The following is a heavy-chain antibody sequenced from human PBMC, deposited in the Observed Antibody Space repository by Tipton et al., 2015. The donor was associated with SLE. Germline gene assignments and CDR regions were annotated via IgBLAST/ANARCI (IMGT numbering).Heavy chain of an antibody. CDR3: TKRIGAVAGS. V-gene: IGHV3-30*02. D-gene: IGHD6-19*01. CDR1: GFTFRSYG. J-gene: IGHJ5*02. CDR2: IRYDGSNK. Sequence: SLRLSCAASGFTFRSYGMHWVRQAPGKGLEWVAFIRYDGSNKYHADSVKGRFTISRDNSKNTLYLQMNSLRAEDTAVYYCTKRIGAVAGSWGQGTLVTVSS.